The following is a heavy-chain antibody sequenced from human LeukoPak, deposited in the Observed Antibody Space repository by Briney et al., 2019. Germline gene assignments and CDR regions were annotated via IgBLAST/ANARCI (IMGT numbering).Heavy chain of an antibody. J-gene: IGHJ4*02. CDR1: GGSFSGYY. CDR2: INHSGST. Sequence: SETLSLTCAVYGGSFSGYYWSWIRQPPGEGLEWIGEINHSGSTNYNPSLKSRVTISVDTSKNQFSLKLSSVTAADTAVYYRATGGGYGVNWGQGTLVTVSS. V-gene: IGHV4-34*01. D-gene: IGHD3-10*01. CDR3: ATGGGYGVN.